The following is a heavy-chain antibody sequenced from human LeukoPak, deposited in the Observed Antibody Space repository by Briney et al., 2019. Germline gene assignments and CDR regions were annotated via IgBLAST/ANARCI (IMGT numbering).Heavy chain of an antibody. Sequence: GGSLRLSCAASGFTLSSYAMSWVRQTPGKGLEWVSAITASGGSTYYADPVKGRFTISRDNSKNTLYLQMNSLRAEDTAVYYCAKDPPIVGAQGKFDYWGQGTLVTVSS. V-gene: IGHV3-23*01. D-gene: IGHD1-26*01. J-gene: IGHJ4*02. CDR2: ITASGGST. CDR3: AKDPPIVGAQGKFDY. CDR1: GFTLSSYA.